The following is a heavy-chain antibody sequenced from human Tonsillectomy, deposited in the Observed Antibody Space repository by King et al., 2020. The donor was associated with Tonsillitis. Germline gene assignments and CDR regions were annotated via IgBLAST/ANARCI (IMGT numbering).Heavy chain of an antibody. CDR1: GFTFNDYY. Sequence: QVQLVESGGGLVKPGGSLRLSCAASGFTFNDYYMSWIRQAPGKGLEWVSYISSSGSTIYYADSVKGRFTISRDNAKNSLYLQMNSLRAEDTAVYYCARVPMITFGGVIVLQQLYGMDGWGQGTTVTVSS. CDR2: ISSSGSTI. V-gene: IGHV3-11*01. D-gene: IGHD3-16*02. CDR3: ARVPMITFGGVIVLQQLYGMDG. J-gene: IGHJ6*02.